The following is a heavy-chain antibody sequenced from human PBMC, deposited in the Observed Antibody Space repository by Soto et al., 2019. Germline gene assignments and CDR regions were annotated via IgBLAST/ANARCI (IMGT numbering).Heavy chain of an antibody. CDR2: VYHTGDT. J-gene: IGHJ5*02. CDR3: AREIVTAGGNNYFDP. V-gene: IGHV4-4*02. Sequence: PSETLSLTCGVSGSTVASSHWWSWVRQSPGGGLEWIGNVYHTGDTNFNPSLQSRVTISVDKSNNQFSLRLNSLTAADTAAYFCAREIVTAGGNNYFDPWGPGTLVTVSS. D-gene: IGHD2-21*02. CDR1: GSTVASSHW.